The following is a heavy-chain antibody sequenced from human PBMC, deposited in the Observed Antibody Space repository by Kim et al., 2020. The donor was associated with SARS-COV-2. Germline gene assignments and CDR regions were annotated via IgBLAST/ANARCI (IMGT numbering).Heavy chain of an antibody. CDR2: ISGSGGST. D-gene: IGHD3-22*01. V-gene: IGHV3-23*01. CDR3: AKRAKRLLPVVWGAFDI. Sequence: GGSLRLSCAASGFTFSSYAMSWVRQAPGKGLEWVSAISGSGGSTYYADSVKGRFTISRDNSKNTLYLQMNSLRAEDTAIYYCAKRAKRLLPVVWGAFDIWGQGTMVTVSS. CDR1: GFTFSSYA. J-gene: IGHJ3*02.